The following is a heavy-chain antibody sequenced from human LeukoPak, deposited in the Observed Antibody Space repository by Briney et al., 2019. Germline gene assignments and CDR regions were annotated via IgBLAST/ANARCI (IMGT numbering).Heavy chain of an antibody. CDR2: ISYDGSNK. Sequence: PGRSLRLSCAASGFTFSSYGMHWVRQAPGKGLEWVAVISYDGSNKYYADSVKGRFTISRDNSKNTLYPQMNSLRAEDTAVYYCAKDLSSGWTYYYYYGMDVWGQGTTVTVSS. CDR1: GFTFSSYG. D-gene: IGHD6-19*01. J-gene: IGHJ6*02. CDR3: AKDLSSGWTYYYYYGMDV. V-gene: IGHV3-30*18.